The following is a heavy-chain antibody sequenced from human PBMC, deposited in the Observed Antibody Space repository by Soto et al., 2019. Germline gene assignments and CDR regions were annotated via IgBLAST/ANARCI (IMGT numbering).Heavy chain of an antibody. CDR3: AHRVLRAVFGLVTTTAIYFDF. Sequence: QITLNESGPTVVKPTETLTLTCTFSGFSLTTSGVGVGWVRQSPGKAPEWLAFIYWDDDKRYSTSLKSRLTTPKDTSQNQVVLTMSNVEPAATATYSCAHRVLRAVFGLVTTTAIYFDFWGQGTPVVVSS. J-gene: IGHJ4*02. CDR1: GFSLTTSGVG. D-gene: IGHD3-3*01. CDR2: IYWDDDK. V-gene: IGHV2-5*02.